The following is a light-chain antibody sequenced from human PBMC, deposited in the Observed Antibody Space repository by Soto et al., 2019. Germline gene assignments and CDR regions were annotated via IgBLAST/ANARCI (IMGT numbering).Light chain of an antibody. J-gene: IGLJ3*02. CDR2: SNN. Sequence: QAVVTQPPSASGTPGQRVTISCSGSSSNLGSNYVYWYQQLPGTAPKLLIYSNNQRPSGVPDRFSGSKSGTSASLAISGLRSEDEADYYCAAWDDSLSGPNWVFGGGTKLTVL. V-gene: IGLV1-47*02. CDR1: SSNLGSNY. CDR3: AAWDDSLSGPNWV.